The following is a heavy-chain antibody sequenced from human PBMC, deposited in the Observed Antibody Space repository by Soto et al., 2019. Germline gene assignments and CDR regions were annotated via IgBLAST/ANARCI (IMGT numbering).Heavy chain of an antibody. D-gene: IGHD2-15*01. CDR3: ARAPGSGGFSDYFDY. J-gene: IGHJ4*02. CDR1: VFSFSTFW. V-gene: IGHV3-7*05. Sequence: GGSLRPSCVTSVFSFSTFWLKWVRQAPGRGLEWVANINQDGSEKYYVDSVKGRFTISRNNAQNTLDLQMNSLRAEDTAVYSCARAPGSGGFSDYFDYWGQGTLVTVSS. CDR2: INQDGSEK.